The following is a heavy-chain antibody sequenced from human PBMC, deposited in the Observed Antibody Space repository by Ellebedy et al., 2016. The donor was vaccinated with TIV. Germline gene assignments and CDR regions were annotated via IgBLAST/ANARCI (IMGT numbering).Heavy chain of an antibody. V-gene: IGHV4-39*01. CDR2: IYYSGST. D-gene: IGHD3-22*01. CDR3: ARRNYDSSGYYYVHFDY. J-gene: IGHJ4*02. Sequence: MPSETLSLTCTVSGGSISSSSYYWGWIRQPPGKGLEWIGSIYYSGSTYYNPSLKSRVTISVDTSKNQFSLKLSSVTAADTAVYYCARRNYDSSGYYYVHFDYWGQGTLVTVSS. CDR1: GGSISSSSYY.